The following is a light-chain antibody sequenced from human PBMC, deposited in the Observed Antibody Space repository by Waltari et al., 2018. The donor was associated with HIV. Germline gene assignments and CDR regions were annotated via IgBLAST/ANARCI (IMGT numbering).Light chain of an antibody. CDR3: SSYTSSGAYV. V-gene: IGLV2-14*01. J-gene: IGLJ1*01. CDR2: EVS. Sequence: QSALTQPASVSGSPGQSITISCTGTSSDVGGYNSVSWYQQHPGKAPKLMIYEVSDFYPGAVTVAWKADGSPVKAGVETTKPSLTISGLQAEDETDYYCSSYTSSGAYVFGTGTTVTVL. CDR1: SSDVGGYNS.